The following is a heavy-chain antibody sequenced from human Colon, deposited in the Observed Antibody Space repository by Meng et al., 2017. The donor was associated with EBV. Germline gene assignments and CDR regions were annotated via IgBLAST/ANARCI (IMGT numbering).Heavy chain of an antibody. Sequence: QVDVQESGPGRVEPSGTLSLHCAVSGASISSNNWWSWVRQPPGKGLEWIGEIYHGGNTNYNPSLKSRVTISVDRSNDQFSLSLSSVTAADTAVYYCARGNAYNAPSFDYWGQGTLVTVSS. V-gene: IGHV4-4*02. D-gene: IGHD5-24*01. J-gene: IGHJ4*02. CDR1: GASISSNNW. CDR3: ARGNAYNAPSFDY. CDR2: IYHGGNT.